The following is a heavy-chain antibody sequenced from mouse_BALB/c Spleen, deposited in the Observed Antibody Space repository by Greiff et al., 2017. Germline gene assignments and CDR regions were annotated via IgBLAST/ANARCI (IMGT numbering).Heavy chain of an antibody. Sequence: ESGPGLVKPSQSLSLTCTVTGYSITSDYAWNWIRQFPGNKLEWMGYISYSGSTSYNPSLKSRISITRDTSKNQFFLQLNSVTTEDTATYYCARRRSYQNYFDYWGQGTTLTVSS. V-gene: IGHV3-2*02. CDR3: ARRRSYQNYFDY. CDR2: ISYSGST. J-gene: IGHJ2*01. CDR1: GYSITSDYA. D-gene: IGHD1-1*01.